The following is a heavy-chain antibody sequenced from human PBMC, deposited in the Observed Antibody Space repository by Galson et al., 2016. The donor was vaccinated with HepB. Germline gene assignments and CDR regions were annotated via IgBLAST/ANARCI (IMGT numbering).Heavy chain of an antibody. J-gene: IGHJ4*02. V-gene: IGHV3-74*01. D-gene: IGHD2-2*01. Sequence: TLRLSCAASGFTFSNYWMHWVRQGPGKGLVWVSRIKSDGSYTNYADSVKGRFTISRDSAKNTLHLQMNSLRVEDTAVYYCARDQSGDCSTTKCWGPDYWGQGTLVTVSS. CDR2: IKSDGSYT. CDR3: ARDQSGDCSTTKCWGPDY. CDR1: GFTFSNYW.